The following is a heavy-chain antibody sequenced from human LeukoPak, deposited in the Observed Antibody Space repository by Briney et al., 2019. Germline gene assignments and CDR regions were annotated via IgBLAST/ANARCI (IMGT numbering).Heavy chain of an antibody. V-gene: IGHV5-51*01. CDR2: INPGDSDT. CDR3: ARLFYYGSSGYPEYFQH. Sequence: GESLKISCKGSGHSFTSYWIAWVRQMPGKGLEWMGIINPGDSDTTYSPSFQGQVTISADKSISTAYLQWSSLKASDTAMYYCARLFYYGSSGYPEYFQHWGQGTLVTVSS. CDR1: GHSFTSYW. D-gene: IGHD3-22*01. J-gene: IGHJ1*01.